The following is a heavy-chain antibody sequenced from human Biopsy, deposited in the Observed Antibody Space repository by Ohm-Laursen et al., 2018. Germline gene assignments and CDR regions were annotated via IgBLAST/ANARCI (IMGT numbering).Heavy chain of an antibody. CDR2: LWYDGTNK. V-gene: IGHV3-33*01. D-gene: IGHD3-10*01. J-gene: IGHJ3*02. CDR3: ARPTNARAGGAPFDI. CDR1: GFSFSSYG. Sequence: SLRLSCAAPGFSFSSYGMHWVRQAPGKGLEWVAVLWYDGTNKYYADSVKGRFTISRDNSKNTLYLQMNSLRAEDTAMYYCARPTNARAGGAPFDIWGQGTMATVSS.